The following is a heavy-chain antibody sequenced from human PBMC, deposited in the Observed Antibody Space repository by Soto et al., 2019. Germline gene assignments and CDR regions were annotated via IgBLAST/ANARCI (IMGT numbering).Heavy chain of an antibody. CDR2: IKFDGSVK. CDR1: GFSFSDYW. D-gene: IGHD2-2*01. V-gene: IGHV3-7*03. J-gene: IGHJ4*02. Sequence: GGSLRLSCVASGFSFSDYWMSWVRQAPGKGPEWVANIKFDGSVKQYVDSVRGRFSISRDNFRNSLFLQMNSLRAGDTAIYYCVKDGGYCSSATCYSPRNHYFDSWGQGTLATVSS. CDR3: VKDGGYCSSATCYSPRNHYFDS.